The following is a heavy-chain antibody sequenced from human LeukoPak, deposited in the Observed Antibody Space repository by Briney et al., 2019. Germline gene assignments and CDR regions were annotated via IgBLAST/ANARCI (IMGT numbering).Heavy chain of an antibody. Sequence: PSEPLSLTCSGSNYSISNSLYWGWLLQPPGKVLEWIGSIYRSGITFYNPSLKSRVTISLDTSKNQFSLKLSSVTAADTAVYFCARGTYGYYMDVWGKGTTVTVSS. CDR1: NYSISNSLY. V-gene: IGHV4-38-2*02. CDR3: ARGTYGYYMDV. CDR2: IYRSGIT. D-gene: IGHD4-17*01. J-gene: IGHJ6*03.